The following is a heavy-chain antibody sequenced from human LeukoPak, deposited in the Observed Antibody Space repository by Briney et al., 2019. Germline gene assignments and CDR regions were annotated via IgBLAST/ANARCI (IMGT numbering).Heavy chain of an antibody. J-gene: IGHJ6*03. V-gene: IGHV3-48*04. CDR2: ISSSGSTI. Sequence: GGSLRLSCAASGFTFSTYWMHWVRQAPGKGLEWVSYISSSGSTIYYADSVKGRFTISRDNAKNSLYLQMNSLRAEDTAVYYCARGTTGNYYYYYMDVWGKGTTVTVSS. CDR3: ARGTTGNYYYYYMDV. D-gene: IGHD3-10*01. CDR1: GFTFSTYW.